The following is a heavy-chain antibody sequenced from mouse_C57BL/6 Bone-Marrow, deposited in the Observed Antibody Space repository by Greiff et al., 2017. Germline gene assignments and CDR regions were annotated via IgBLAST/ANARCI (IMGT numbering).Heavy chain of an antibody. Sequence: QVQLKQPGAELVRPGTSVKLSCKASGYTFTSYWMHWVKQRPGQGLEWIGVIDPSDSYTNSNQKFKGKATLTVDTSSSTAYMQLSSLTSEDSAVXYCAGGGDGYYVRAMDYWGQGTSVTVSS. D-gene: IGHD2-3*01. CDR1: GYTFTSYW. CDR2: IDPSDSYT. CDR3: AGGGDGYYVRAMDY. J-gene: IGHJ4*01. V-gene: IGHV1-59*01.